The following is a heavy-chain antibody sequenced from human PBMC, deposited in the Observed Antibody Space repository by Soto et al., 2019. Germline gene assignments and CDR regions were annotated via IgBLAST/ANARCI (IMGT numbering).Heavy chain of an antibody. CDR2: INPSDGST. D-gene: IGHD2-8*02. J-gene: IGHJ4*02. V-gene: IGHV1-46*01. CDR3: GRYKRSYSTGGMCYHLEY. CDR1: GYTLTSYN. Sequence: ASVNVSFKASGYTLTSYNMHWVRQAPGQWLELMGIINPSDGSTMYAQKFQGRVTMTRDTPTSTVYMELSSLRSEDTAVYHCGRYKRSYSTGGMCYHLEYRAQGTLVTVSS.